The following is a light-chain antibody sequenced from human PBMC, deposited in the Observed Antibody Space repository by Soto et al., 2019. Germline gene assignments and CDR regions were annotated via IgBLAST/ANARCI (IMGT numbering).Light chain of an antibody. V-gene: IGKV3D-15*01. Sequence: EIVMTQSPATLSVSPGEGATLSCRASQSVSSKLAWYQQKPGQAPRLLIFGASYRATGIPARFSGSGSGTEFNLTISSLQSEDFAVYFCQQYDDWLRLTFGGGTKVDIK. CDR1: QSVSSK. CDR2: GAS. CDR3: QQYDDWLRLT. J-gene: IGKJ4*01.